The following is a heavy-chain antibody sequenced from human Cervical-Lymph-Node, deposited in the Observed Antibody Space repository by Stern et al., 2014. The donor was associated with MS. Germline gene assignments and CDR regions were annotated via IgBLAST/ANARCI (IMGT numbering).Heavy chain of an antibody. Sequence: QMQLVQSGAEVKKPAASVKVSCKASGYTFTSYGISWVRQAPGQGLEWMGWISGYNDDTNYVEKFQGRVTMTTDTSTSTAYLELRSLRSDDTAVYYCARDPHIAVAGTGGGFDPWGQGTLVTVSS. CDR1: GYTFTSYG. CDR2: ISGYNDDT. D-gene: IGHD6-19*01. J-gene: IGHJ5*02. CDR3: ARDPHIAVAGTGGGFDP. V-gene: IGHV1-18*01.